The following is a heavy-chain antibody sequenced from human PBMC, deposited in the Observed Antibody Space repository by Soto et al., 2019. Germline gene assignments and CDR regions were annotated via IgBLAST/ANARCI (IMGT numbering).Heavy chain of an antibody. CDR3: ARDLVQEVVVAATNFDY. CDR2: ISSSSSYI. Sequence: PGGSLRLSCAASGFTFSSYSMNWVRQAPGKGLEWVSSISSSSSYIYYADSVKGRFTISRDNAKNSLYLQMNSLRAEDTAVYYCARDLVQEVVVAATNFDYWGQGTLVTVSS. CDR1: GFTFSSYS. V-gene: IGHV3-21*01. J-gene: IGHJ4*02. D-gene: IGHD2-15*01.